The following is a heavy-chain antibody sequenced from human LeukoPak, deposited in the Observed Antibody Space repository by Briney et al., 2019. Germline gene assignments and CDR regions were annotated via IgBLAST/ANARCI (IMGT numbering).Heavy chain of an antibody. J-gene: IGHJ3*02. D-gene: IGHD5-12*01. V-gene: IGHV3-7*01. CDR2: IKQDGSEK. CDR3: ARDLRVVVATGHDAFDI. Sequence: PGGSLRLSCAASGFTFSSYWMSWVRQAPGKGLEWVANIKQDGSEKYYVDSVKGRFTISRDNAKNSLYLQMNSLRAEDTAVYYCARDLRVVVATGHDAFDIWGQGTMVTVSS. CDR1: GFTFSSYW.